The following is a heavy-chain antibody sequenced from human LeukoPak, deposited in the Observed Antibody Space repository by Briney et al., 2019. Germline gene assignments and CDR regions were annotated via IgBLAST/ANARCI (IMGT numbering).Heavy chain of an antibody. CDR2: IYDSGDT. CDR1: GGPISSSTYY. V-gene: IGHV4-39*01. CDR3: ARHGRPGYGGYENAFDI. D-gene: IGHD5-12*01. Sequence: SETLSLTCTVSGGPISSSTYYWDWIRQPPGQGLEWIGNIYDSGDTYYTPSLKSRVTMFVDTSKNQFSLKLSSVTAADTAVYYCARHGRPGYGGYENAFDIWGQGTMVTVSS. J-gene: IGHJ3*02.